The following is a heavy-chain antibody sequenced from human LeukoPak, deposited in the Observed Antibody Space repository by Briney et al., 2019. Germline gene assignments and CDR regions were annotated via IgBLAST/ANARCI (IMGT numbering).Heavy chain of an antibody. J-gene: IGHJ4*02. V-gene: IGHV3-30-3*01. CDR2: ISDDGTFT. CDR1: GFTFSRYA. Sequence: GGSLRLSCAASGFTFSRYAMHWVRQAPGKGLEWVAVISDDGTFTLYGDSVRGRFTISRDSSKNTLNLQMNSLRLEDTAVYYCARDPYRDAPDYFDYWGQGTLVTVSS. CDR3: ARDPYRDAPDYFDY.